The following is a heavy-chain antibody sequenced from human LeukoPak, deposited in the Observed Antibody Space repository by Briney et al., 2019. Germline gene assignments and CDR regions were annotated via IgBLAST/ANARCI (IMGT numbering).Heavy chain of an antibody. CDR3: ARGLTQAQYYYYYYYGMDV. CDR2: INHSGST. CDR1: GGSFSGYY. J-gene: IGHJ6*04. Sequence: SETLSLTCAVYGGSFSGYYWSWIRQPPGKGLEWIGEINHSGSTNYNPSLKSRVTISVDTSKNQFSLKLSSVTAADTAVYYCARGLTQAQYYYYYYYGMDVWGKGTTVTVSS. D-gene: IGHD2/OR15-2a*01. V-gene: IGHV4-34*01.